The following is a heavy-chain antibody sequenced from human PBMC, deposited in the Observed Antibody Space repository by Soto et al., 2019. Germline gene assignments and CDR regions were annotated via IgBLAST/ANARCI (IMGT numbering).Heavy chain of an antibody. CDR2: IYYGGST. Sequence: QVQLQESGPGLVKPSQTLSLTCTVSGGSISSGDYYWSWIRHHPGKGLEWIGYIYYGGSTSYNPSLKSRXXIXGXXSKNQFSLKLNSVTAADTAVYYCAREGYNYNGMDVWGQGTTVTVSS. CDR1: GGSISSGDYY. V-gene: IGHV4-31*03. J-gene: IGHJ6*02. CDR3: AREGYNYNGMDV.